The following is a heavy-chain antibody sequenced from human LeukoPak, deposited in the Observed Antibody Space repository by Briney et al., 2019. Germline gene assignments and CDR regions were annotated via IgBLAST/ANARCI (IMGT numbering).Heavy chain of an antibody. CDR3: AKPAISSRGWYYDY. V-gene: IGHV3-23*01. Sequence: PGGSLRLSCAASGFTFSDYYMSWIRQAPGKGLEWVSAINHSGGSTYYADSVKGRFTISRDNSKNTLYLQMNSLRAEDAAVYYCAKPAISSRGWYYDYWGQGTLVTVSS. CDR2: INHSGGST. D-gene: IGHD6-19*01. CDR1: GFTFSDYY. J-gene: IGHJ4*02.